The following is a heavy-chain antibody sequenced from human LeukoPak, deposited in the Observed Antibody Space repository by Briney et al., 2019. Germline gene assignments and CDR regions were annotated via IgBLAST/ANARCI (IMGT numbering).Heavy chain of an antibody. J-gene: IGHJ4*02. D-gene: IGHD3-3*01. CDR1: GVTVSSNY. Sequence: GGSLRLSCAASGVTVSSNYMTWVRQAPGKGLEWVSVIYSDGSTYYADSVKGRFIISRDNSKNTLYLQMNSLRAEDTAVYYCARMDFWSGYRFDHWGQGTLVTVSS. CDR3: ARMDFWSGYRFDH. V-gene: IGHV3-53*01. CDR2: IYSDGST.